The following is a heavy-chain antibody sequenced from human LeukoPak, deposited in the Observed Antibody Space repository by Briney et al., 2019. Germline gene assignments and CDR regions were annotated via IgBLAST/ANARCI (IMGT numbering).Heavy chain of an antibody. V-gene: IGHV4-4*07. J-gene: IGHJ3*02. CDR3: ARGSTKNAFDI. D-gene: IGHD2-2*01. Sequence: SETLSLTCTVSGGSISSYYWSWIRQPPGKGLEWIGRIYSSGSTNHNPSLKSRVTMSVDTFKNQFSLKLGSVSAADTAAYYCARGSTKNAFDIWGQGAMVTVSS. CDR1: GGSISSYY. CDR2: IYSSGST.